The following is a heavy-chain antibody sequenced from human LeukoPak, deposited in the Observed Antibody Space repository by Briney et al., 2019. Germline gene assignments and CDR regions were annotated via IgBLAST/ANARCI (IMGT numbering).Heavy chain of an antibody. V-gene: IGHV3-74*01. CDR3: AREFSYYGSGRPRDY. Sequence: PGGSLRLSCAASGFTISSYWMHWVRQAPGKGLVWVSRINSDGSSTSYADSVKGRFTISRDNAKNTLYLQMNSLRAEDTAVYYCAREFSYYGSGRPRDYWGQGTLVTVSS. D-gene: IGHD3-10*01. CDR2: INSDGSST. CDR1: GFTISSYW. J-gene: IGHJ4*02.